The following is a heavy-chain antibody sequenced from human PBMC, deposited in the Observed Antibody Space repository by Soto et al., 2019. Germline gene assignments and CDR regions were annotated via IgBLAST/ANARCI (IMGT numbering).Heavy chain of an antibody. Sequence: QVQVQESGPGLVRPSETLSLTCTVSGGSISSRDSYWGWIRQPPGKGLEWIGSFHYSGSTYYNPSLKSRVTISVDTSKNQLSLRGTSVTAADTAVYYCARGFGRSHCDYWGQGTLVTVSS. CDR1: GGSISSRDSY. CDR3: ARGFGRSHCDY. CDR2: FHYSGST. D-gene: IGHD3-16*01. V-gene: IGHV4-39*01. J-gene: IGHJ4*02.